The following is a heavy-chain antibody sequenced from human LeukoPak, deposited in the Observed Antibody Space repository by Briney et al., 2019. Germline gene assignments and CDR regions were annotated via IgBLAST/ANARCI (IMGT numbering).Heavy chain of an antibody. CDR2: IIGSGGST. CDR1: GFTFSSYA. D-gene: IGHD2-2*01. CDR3: AKCGRSSTSCRSWFDP. Sequence: GGSLRLSCAASGFTFSSYAMSWVRQAPGKGLEWVSAIIGSGGSTYYADSVKGRFTISRDNSKNTLYLQMNSLRAEDTAVYYCAKCGRSSTSCRSWFDPWGQGTLVTVSS. V-gene: IGHV3-23*01. J-gene: IGHJ5*02.